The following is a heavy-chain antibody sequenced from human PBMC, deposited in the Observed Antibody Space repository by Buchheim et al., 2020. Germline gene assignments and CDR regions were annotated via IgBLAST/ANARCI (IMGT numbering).Heavy chain of an antibody. D-gene: IGHD3-3*01. Sequence: EVQLVESGGGLVQPGGSLRLSCAASGFTFSSYWMHWVRQAPGKGLVWVSRINSDGSSTSYADSVKGRFTISRDNAKNTLYLQMNSLRAEDTAVYYCARDSTIMADYYDFWSGYYPDYWGKGTL. CDR1: GFTFSSYW. J-gene: IGHJ4*02. V-gene: IGHV3-74*01. CDR2: INSDGSST. CDR3: ARDSTIMADYYDFWSGYYPDY.